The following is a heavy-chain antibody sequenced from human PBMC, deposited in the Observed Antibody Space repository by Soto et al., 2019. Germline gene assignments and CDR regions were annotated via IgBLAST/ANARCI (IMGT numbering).Heavy chain of an antibody. D-gene: IGHD2-8*01. V-gene: IGHV3-30*18. CDR3: AKDPKCCTIGSHFLDNWFDP. CDR1: GFTFSNSG. Sequence: GGSLRLSCAASGFTFSNSGMHWVRQTPGKGLEWVAVISYDGSHQFYTDSVKGRFTISRDNSKNTLYLQMNSLKTEDTAMYYCAKDPKCCTIGSHFLDNWFDPWGQGTLVTVSS. J-gene: IGHJ5*02. CDR2: ISYDGSHQ.